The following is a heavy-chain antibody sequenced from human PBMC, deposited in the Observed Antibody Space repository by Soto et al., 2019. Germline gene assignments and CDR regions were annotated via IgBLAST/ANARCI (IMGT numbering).Heavy chain of an antibody. CDR1: GGSISSGDYY. J-gene: IGHJ5*02. D-gene: IGHD5-12*01. Sequence: QVQLQESGPGLVKPSQTLSLTCTVSGGSISSGDYYWSWIRQPPGKGLEWIGYIYYSGSTYYNPSLKSRATISADTSKNQFSLKLSSVTAADTALYYCARQHGYSGLSRFDPWGQGTLVTVSS. CDR3: ARQHGYSGLSRFDP. CDR2: IYYSGST. V-gene: IGHV4-30-4*01.